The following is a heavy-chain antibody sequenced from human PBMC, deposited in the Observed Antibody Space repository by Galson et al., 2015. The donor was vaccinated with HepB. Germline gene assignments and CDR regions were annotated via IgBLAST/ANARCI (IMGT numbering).Heavy chain of an antibody. CDR3: ARDARPIGGSYFDL. CDR2: ISSSGSTI. CDR1: GFTFSSYE. Sequence: SLRLSCAASGFTFSSYEMNWVRQAPGKGLEWVSYISSSGSTIYYADSVKGRFTISRDNAKNSLYLQMNSLRAEDTAVYYCARDARPIGGSYFDLWGRGTLVTVSS. D-gene: IGHD3-10*01. J-gene: IGHJ2*01. V-gene: IGHV3-48*03.